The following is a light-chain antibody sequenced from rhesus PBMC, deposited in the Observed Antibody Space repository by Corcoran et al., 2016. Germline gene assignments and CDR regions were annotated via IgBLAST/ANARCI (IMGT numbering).Light chain of an antibody. V-gene: IGKV1-25*01. CDR1: QVNSNN. CDR3: QHGYGNPGT. CDR2: KAS. Sequence: DIQMTQSPSSLSASVGDRVTITCQASQVNSNNLAWYQQKPGKAPKLLIYKASTLTSGVPSRFSGNGSGTDFTLPIISLQPEYFASYYCQHGYGNPGTFGQGTKVEIK. J-gene: IGKJ1*01.